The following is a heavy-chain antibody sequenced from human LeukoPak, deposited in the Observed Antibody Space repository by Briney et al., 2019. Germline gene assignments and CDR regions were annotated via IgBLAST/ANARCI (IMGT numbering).Heavy chain of an antibody. D-gene: IGHD2-15*01. CDR2: ISSSGTTI. V-gene: IGHV3-48*03. CDR3: AKDKVVLAHYYYYMDV. J-gene: IGHJ6*03. CDR1: GFTFSSYE. Sequence: PGGSLRLSCAASGFTFSSYEMNWVRQAPGKGLEWVSYISSSGTTIYYADSVKGRFTISRDNAKNSLYLQMNSLRAEDTAVYYCAKDKVVLAHYYYYMDVWGKGTTVTVSS.